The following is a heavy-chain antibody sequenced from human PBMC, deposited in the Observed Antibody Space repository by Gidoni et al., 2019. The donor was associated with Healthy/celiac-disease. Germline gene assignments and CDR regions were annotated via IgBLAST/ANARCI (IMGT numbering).Heavy chain of an antibody. D-gene: IGHD6-13*01. CDR2: IIPIFGTA. Sequence: QVQLVQSGAEVKMPGSSVKVSGTASGVTFSRYAISWVRQAHGQGLEWRGGIIPIFGTANYAQKFKGRVTITADESTSTAYMELSSLRSEDTAVYYCARDVIADLRYGMDVWGQGTTVTVSS. V-gene: IGHV1-69*01. CDR3: ARDVIADLRYGMDV. CDR1: GVTFSRYA. J-gene: IGHJ6*02.